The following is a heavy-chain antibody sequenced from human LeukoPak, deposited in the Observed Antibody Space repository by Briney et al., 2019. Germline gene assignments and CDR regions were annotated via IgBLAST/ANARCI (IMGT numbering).Heavy chain of an antibody. Sequence: SETLSLTCAVSGGSISSGGYSWSWIRQPPGKGLEWLGYIYHSGSTYYNPSLKSRVTISVDRSKNQFSLKLSSVTAADTAVYYCARGHYSSGPRYYFDYWGQGTLVTVSS. CDR1: GGSISSGGYS. CDR3: ARGHYSSGPRYYFDY. V-gene: IGHV4-30-2*01. J-gene: IGHJ4*02. CDR2: IYHSGST. D-gene: IGHD6-19*01.